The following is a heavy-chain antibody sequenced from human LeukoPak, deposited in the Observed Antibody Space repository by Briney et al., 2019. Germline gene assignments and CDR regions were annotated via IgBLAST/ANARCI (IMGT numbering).Heavy chain of an antibody. CDR3: VKFRGIEHYNYHMDV. J-gene: IGHJ6*03. D-gene: IGHD3-10*01. CDR2: LTGSGGKT. CDR1: GYKFSSQA. Sequence: GGSLRLSCAASGYKFSSQAMSWVRQATGKGLEWVSGLTGSGGKTYYAESVKRRFIISRDNSKNTLSLQMSSLRAEDAAVYYCVKFRGIEHYNYHMDVWGKGTTVTVSS. V-gene: IGHV3-23*01.